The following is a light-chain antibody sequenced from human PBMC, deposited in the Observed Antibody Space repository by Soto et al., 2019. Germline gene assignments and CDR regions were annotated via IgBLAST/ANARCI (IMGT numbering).Light chain of an antibody. V-gene: IGLV1-47*02. CDR1: DSNIGSNS. CDR3: AAWDASLSACV. Sequence: QSLLTQPPSASGTAGQVITISCSGGDSNIGSNSVYWYQHLPRMAPKLLIYYNNQRPSGVPDRFYGSRSGTSASLAIVGLRSEDVAVYYFAAWDASLSACVFGNGTKVTV. CDR2: YNN. J-gene: IGLJ1*01.